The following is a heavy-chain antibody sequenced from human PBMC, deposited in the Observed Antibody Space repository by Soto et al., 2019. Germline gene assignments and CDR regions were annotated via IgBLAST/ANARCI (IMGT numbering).Heavy chain of an antibody. Sequence: ASVKVSCKASGFTFTSSAVQWVRQARGQRLEWIGWIVVGSGNTNYAQKFQERVTITRDMSTSTAYMELSSLRSEDTAVYYCAADFSSRGQTIDYWGQGTLVTVSS. CDR3: AADFSSRGQTIDY. V-gene: IGHV1-58*01. J-gene: IGHJ4*02. CDR2: IVVGSGNT. CDR1: GFTFTSSA. D-gene: IGHD2-2*02.